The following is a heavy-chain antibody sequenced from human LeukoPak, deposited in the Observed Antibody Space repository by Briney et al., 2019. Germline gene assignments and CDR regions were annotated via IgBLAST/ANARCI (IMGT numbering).Heavy chain of an antibody. Sequence: GGSLRLSCAASGFTLSNAYMSWVRQAPGMGLEWVGRIKNKTNGGTTDYAAPVKGRFTISRDDSKNTLYLQMNSLKTEDTAVYYCTTTIVGVTTWFDPWGQGTLVTVSS. V-gene: IGHV3-15*01. J-gene: IGHJ5*02. CDR3: TTTIVGVTTWFDP. CDR1: GFTLSNAY. D-gene: IGHD1-26*01. CDR2: IKNKTNGGTT.